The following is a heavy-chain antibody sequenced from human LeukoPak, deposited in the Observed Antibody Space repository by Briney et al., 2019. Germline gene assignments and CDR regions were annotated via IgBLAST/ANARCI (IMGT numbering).Heavy chain of an antibody. V-gene: IGHV4-30-4*01. D-gene: IGHD3-10*01. Sequence: YPSETLSLTCTVSGGSISSGDYYWSWIRQPPGKGLEWIGYIYYSGSTYYNPSLKSRVTISVDTSKNQFSPKLSSVTAADTAVYYCAREQANYYGSGSYAFDYWGQGTLVTVSS. CDR3: AREQANYYGSGSYAFDY. CDR1: GGSISSGDYY. CDR2: IYYSGST. J-gene: IGHJ4*02.